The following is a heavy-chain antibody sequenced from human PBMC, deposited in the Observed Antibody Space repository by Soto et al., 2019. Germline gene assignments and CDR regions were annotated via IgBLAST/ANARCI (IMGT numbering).Heavy chain of an antibody. J-gene: IGHJ4*02. CDR2: IYYSGST. Sequence: SETMSLTCTVSGGSISSYYWSWIGQPPGKGLEWIGYIYYSGSTNYNPSLKSRVTISVDTSKNQFSLKLNSMTAADTAVYYCARRNYGSGSTYFDYWGQGTLVTVSS. V-gene: IGHV4-59*08. D-gene: IGHD3-10*01. CDR3: ARRNYGSGSTYFDY. CDR1: GGSISSYY.